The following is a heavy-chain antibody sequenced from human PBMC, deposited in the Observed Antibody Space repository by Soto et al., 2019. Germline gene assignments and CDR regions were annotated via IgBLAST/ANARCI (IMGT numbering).Heavy chain of an antibody. CDR1: GFTFSSYG. V-gene: IGHV3-33*01. Sequence: GGSLRLSCAASGFTFSSYGMHWVRQAPGKGLEWVAVIWYDGSNKYYADSVKGRFTISRDNSKNTLYLQMNSLRAEDTAVYYCARTKGRYDYVWGSYRPDAFDIWGQGTMVTVS. J-gene: IGHJ3*02. D-gene: IGHD3-16*02. CDR2: IWYDGSNK. CDR3: ARTKGRYDYVWGSYRPDAFDI.